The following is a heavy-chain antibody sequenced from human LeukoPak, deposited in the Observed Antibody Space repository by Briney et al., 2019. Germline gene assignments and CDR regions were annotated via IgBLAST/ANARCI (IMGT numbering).Heavy chain of an antibody. D-gene: IGHD3-9*01. CDR2: MNPNSGNT. CDR3: ARDAGDFDWLFPQPFDY. CDR1: GYTFTSYD. Sequence: ASVKVSCKASGYTFTSYDINWVRQATGQGLEWMGWMNPNSGNTGYAQKLQGRVTMTTDTSTSTAYMELRSLRSDDTAVYYCARDAGDFDWLFPQPFDYWGQGTLVTVSS. V-gene: IGHV1-8*01. J-gene: IGHJ4*02.